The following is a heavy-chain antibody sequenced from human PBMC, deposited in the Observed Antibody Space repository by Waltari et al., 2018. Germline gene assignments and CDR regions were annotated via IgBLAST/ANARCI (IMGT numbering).Heavy chain of an antibody. V-gene: IGHV4-59*01. D-gene: IGHD6-19*01. CDR3: ARDTIAVGYFDL. CDR2: MFYNGSP. CDR1: GGSITTYY. Sequence: QVQLQESGPGLVKPSETLSLTCTVSGGSITTYYWTWIRQPPGRGLEWIGYMFYNGSPNSTPSLKSRVTISRDTSKNQVSLNLSSVTAADTAIYYCARDTIAVGYFDLWGQGTLVTVSS. J-gene: IGHJ4*02.